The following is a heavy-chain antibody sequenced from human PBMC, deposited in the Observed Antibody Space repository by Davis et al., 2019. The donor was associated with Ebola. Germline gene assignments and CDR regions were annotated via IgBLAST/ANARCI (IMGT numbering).Heavy chain of an antibody. D-gene: IGHD2-15*01. CDR2: ISGSGGST. Sequence: PGGSLRLSCAASGFTFSNYAMSWVRQAPGKGLEWVSAISGSGGSTYYADSVKGRFTISRDNSKNTLFLQMNSLRAEDTAVYYCAKDFISRCSGGSCPAEYFQHWGQGTLVTVSS. J-gene: IGHJ1*01. V-gene: IGHV3-23*01. CDR1: GFTFSNYA. CDR3: AKDFISRCSGGSCPAEYFQH.